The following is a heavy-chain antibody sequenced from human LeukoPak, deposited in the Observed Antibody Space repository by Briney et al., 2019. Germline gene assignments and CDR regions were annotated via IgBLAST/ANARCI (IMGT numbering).Heavy chain of an antibody. CDR3: ASSTFGIAATGYDWFDP. J-gene: IGHJ5*02. V-gene: IGHV1-69*13. CDR2: ILPIFGTA. Sequence: SVKVSCKASGGTFSSYTISWVRQAPGQGLEWMGGILPIFGTANYAQKFQGRVTITADESTSTAYMELSSLRSEDTAVYYCASSTFGIAATGYDWFDPWGQGTLVTVSS. CDR1: GGTFSSYT. D-gene: IGHD6-13*01.